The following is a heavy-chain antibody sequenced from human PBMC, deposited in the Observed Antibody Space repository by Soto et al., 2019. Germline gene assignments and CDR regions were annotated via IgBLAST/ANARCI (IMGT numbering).Heavy chain of an antibody. CDR2: IRSKAYGGTT. J-gene: IGHJ3*02. V-gene: IGHV3-49*03. Sequence: GGSLRLSCTASGFTFGDYAMSWFRQAPGKGLEWVGFIRSKAYGGTTEYAASVKGRFTISRDDSKSIAYLQMNSLKTEDTAVYYCTRDRSRYCSSTSCRDDAFDIWGQGTMVTVSS. D-gene: IGHD2-2*01. CDR3: TRDRSRYCSSTSCRDDAFDI. CDR1: GFTFGDYA.